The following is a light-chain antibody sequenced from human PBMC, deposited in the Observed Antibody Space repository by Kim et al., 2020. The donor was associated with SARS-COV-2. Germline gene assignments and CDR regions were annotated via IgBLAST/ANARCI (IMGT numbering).Light chain of an antibody. V-gene: IGKV3-11*01. J-gene: IGKJ4*01. CDR1: QSVGNS. CDR3: QQRSSWPRALT. CDR2: DAS. Sequence: EIVLTQSPATLSLSPWERATLSCRASQSVGNSLAWYQHKPGQAPRLLIYDASNRVTGIPARFSGSGSGTDFTLSISSLEPEDFAVYYCQQRSSWPRALTFGGGTKVEIK.